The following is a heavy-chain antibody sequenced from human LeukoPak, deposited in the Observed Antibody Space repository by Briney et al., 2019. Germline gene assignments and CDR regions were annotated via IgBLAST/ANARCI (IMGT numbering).Heavy chain of an antibody. CDR2: IFYSGST. CDR1: GVSISGGRYY. CDR3: ARGSEIFHR. D-gene: IGHD5-24*01. Sequence: SETLSLTCSVSGVSISGGRYYWSWIRQLPGKGLEWIGHIFYSGSTYYNPSLKSRVTISVDTSKNQFSLRLSSMTAADTAVYYCARGSEIFHRWGQGTLVTVSS. V-gene: IGHV4-31*03. J-gene: IGHJ5*02.